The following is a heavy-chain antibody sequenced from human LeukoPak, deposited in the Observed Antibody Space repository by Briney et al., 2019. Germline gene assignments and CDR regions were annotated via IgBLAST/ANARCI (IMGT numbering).Heavy chain of an antibody. V-gene: IGHV3-30-3*01. CDR1: GFTFSSYA. J-gene: IGHJ4*02. CDR3: ARGFPYYYGSGTTLTPPDY. Sequence: GGSLRLSCAASGFTFSSYAMHWVRQAPGKGLEWVAVISYDGSNKYYADSVKGRFTISRDNSKNTLYLQMNSLRAEDTAVYYCARGFPYYYGSGTTLTPPDYWGQGTLVTVSS. CDR2: ISYDGSNK. D-gene: IGHD3-10*01.